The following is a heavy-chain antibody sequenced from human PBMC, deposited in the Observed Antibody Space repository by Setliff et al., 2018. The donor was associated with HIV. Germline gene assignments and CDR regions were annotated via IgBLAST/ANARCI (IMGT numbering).Heavy chain of an antibody. J-gene: IGHJ4*02. CDR1: GITFSSYW. CDR2: IKQEGSER. CDR3: AQITVMGY. V-gene: IGHV3-7*01. Sequence: GGSLSLSCVASGITFSSYWMSGVRQAPGKGLEWVANIKQEGSERSYVDSVKGRFTISRDNAKNSLYLQMNSLRAEDTAVYYCAQITVMGYWGQGTRVTAPQ. D-gene: IGHD4-4*01.